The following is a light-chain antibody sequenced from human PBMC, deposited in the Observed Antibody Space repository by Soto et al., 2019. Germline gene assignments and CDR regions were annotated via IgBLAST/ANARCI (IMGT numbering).Light chain of an antibody. CDR2: DNS. J-gene: IGLJ1*01. Sequence: QSVLTQPPSVSGAPGQRVTISCTGSSSNIGAGYDVHWYQQLPGTAPKLLIYDNSNRPSGVPDRFSGSKSGTSASLAITGLQAEDEAEYYCQSYDSSLTGYVFGSGTKVT. CDR3: QSYDSSLTGYV. CDR1: SSNIGAGYD. V-gene: IGLV1-40*01.